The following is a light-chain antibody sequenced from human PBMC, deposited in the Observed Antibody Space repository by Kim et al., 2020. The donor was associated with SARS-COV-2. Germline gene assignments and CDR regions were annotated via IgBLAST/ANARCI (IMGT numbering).Light chain of an antibody. CDR3: QKENGCQRT. CDR2: GAS. Sequence: ACEGDTVTSTGRAGKGNNSCLAWYQQKPGKAPKLLIHGASSLQRGVPSRFSGSGSGTEFTLTITSLQPEDVATYYCQKENGCQRTFGQGTKVDIK. V-gene: IGKV1-12*01. J-gene: IGKJ1*01. CDR1: KGNNSC.